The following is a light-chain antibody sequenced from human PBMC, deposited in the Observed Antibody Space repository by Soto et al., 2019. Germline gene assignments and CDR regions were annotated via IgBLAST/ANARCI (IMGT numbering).Light chain of an antibody. Sequence: DIQMTQSPSTLSASVGDRVTITCRASQSISSWLAWYQQKPGKAPKRLIYKASSLESGVPLRFSGSGSGTEFTLTISSLQPDDFATYYCQQYNSYPWTFGQGTKVEIK. CDR2: KAS. CDR3: QQYNSYPWT. CDR1: QSISSW. V-gene: IGKV1-5*03. J-gene: IGKJ1*01.